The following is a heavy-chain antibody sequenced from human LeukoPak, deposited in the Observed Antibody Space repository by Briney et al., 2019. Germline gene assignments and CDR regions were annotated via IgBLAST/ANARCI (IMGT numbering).Heavy chain of an antibody. V-gene: IGHV1-18*04. J-gene: IGHJ6*04. CDR3: ARDWPSYDILTGYPYGMDV. CDR1: GYTFTSYG. D-gene: IGHD3-9*01. Sequence: ASVKVSCKASGYTFTSYGISWVRQAPGQGLEWMGWISAYNGNTNYAQKLQGRVTMTTDTSTSTAYMELRSLRSDDTAVCYCARDWPSYDILTGYPYGMDVWGKGTTVTVSS. CDR2: ISAYNGNT.